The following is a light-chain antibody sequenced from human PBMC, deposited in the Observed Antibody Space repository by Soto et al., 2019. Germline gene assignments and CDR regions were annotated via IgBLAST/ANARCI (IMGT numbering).Light chain of an antibody. CDR1: QSLSSNF. CDR3: HQYGTSPPIN. CDR2: GAS. Sequence: EIVLTHSPGTLSLSPWERATLSCRASQSLSSNFLAWYQQKPGQPPRLLIYGASNRATGIPDRFSGSGSGTDFTLTISRLEPEDFAVYYCHQYGTSPPINFAQGTRLEIK. J-gene: IGKJ5*01. V-gene: IGKV3-20*01.